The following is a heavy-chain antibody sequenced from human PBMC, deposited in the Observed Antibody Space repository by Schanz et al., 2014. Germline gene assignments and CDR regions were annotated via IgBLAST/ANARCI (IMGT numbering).Heavy chain of an antibody. CDR2: ISPTGSST. CDR3: ARPSDSSWYMDV. D-gene: IGHD2-21*02. Sequence: QVQLVESGGGVVQPGRSLRLSCAASGFTFSRYGMHWVRQAPGKGLEWVSNISPTGSSTYYADSVKGRFTISRDNAKNSLYLQMNSLRAEDTAVYYCARPSDSSWYMDVWGKGTTVTVSS. CDR1: GFTFSRYG. J-gene: IGHJ6*03. V-gene: IGHV3-NL1*01.